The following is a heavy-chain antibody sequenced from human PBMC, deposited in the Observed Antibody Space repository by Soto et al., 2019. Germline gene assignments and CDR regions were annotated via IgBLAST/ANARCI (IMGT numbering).Heavy chain of an antibody. CDR1: GFTFSSYA. CDR3: ATSITARPFDY. Sequence: EVQLLESGGGLVQPGGSLRLSCTASGFTFSSYAMSWVRQAPGKGLEWVSAISGSGGNTYYADSVKGRFTISRDNSKNKLYLQMNSLRAEDTAVYYCATSITARPFDYWGQGALVTVSS. D-gene: IGHD6-6*01. V-gene: IGHV3-23*01. J-gene: IGHJ4*02. CDR2: ISGSGGNT.